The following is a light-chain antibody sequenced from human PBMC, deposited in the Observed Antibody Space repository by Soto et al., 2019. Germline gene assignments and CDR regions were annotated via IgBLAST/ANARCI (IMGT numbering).Light chain of an antibody. Sequence: DIQMTQSPSSLSASVGDRVTITCRASQSISSWLAWYQQKPGKAPKLLIYKASSLESGVPSRFAGSGSGTDFTLTITRLQPDDFATYYCQHYNSFSRTFGQGTKVDIK. CDR3: QHYNSFSRT. CDR1: QSISSW. CDR2: KAS. J-gene: IGKJ1*01. V-gene: IGKV1-5*03.